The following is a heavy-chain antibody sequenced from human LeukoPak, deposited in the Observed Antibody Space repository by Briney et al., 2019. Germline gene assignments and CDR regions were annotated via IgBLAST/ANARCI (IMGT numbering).Heavy chain of an antibody. J-gene: IGHJ6*02. CDR1: GGSISSYY. V-gene: IGHV4-59*08. CDR3: ARSGGGSGSYYSRRYYCGMDV. Sequence: SETLSLTCTVSGGSISSYYWSWVRQPPGKGLEWIGYIYYSGSTNYNPSLKSRVTISVDTSKNQFSLKLSSVTAADTAVYYCARSGGGSGSYYSRRYYCGMDVWGQGTTVTVSS. D-gene: IGHD3-10*01. CDR2: IYYSGST.